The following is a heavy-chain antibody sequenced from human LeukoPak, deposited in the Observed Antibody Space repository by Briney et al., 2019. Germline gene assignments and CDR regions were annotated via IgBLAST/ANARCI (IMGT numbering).Heavy chain of an antibody. Sequence: ASVKVSCKASGYTFTSYGISWVRQAPGQGLEWMGWISAYNGNTNYAQKLQGRVTMTTDTSTSTAYMELRSLRSEDTAVYYCARERAYSQHADAFDIWGQGTMVTVSS. J-gene: IGHJ3*02. V-gene: IGHV1-18*01. CDR2: ISAYNGNT. CDR3: ARERAYSQHADAFDI. D-gene: IGHD5-18*01. CDR1: GYTFTSYG.